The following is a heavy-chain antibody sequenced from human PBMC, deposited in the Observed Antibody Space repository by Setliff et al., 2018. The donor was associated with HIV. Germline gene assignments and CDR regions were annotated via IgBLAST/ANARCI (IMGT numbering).Heavy chain of an antibody. D-gene: IGHD3-9*01. V-gene: IGHV4-38-2*02. CDR3: ARAQLRYLANDFYFDF. CDR1: GFTFGDYA. CDR2: IYHSGIT. Sequence: GSLRLSCTASGFTFGDYAMSWVRQPPGKGLEWIGSIYHSGITFYNPSLKSRVTISVDASKSQFSLKVSSVTAADAAVYYCARAQLRYLANDFYFDFWGQGTPVTSPQ. J-gene: IGHJ4*02.